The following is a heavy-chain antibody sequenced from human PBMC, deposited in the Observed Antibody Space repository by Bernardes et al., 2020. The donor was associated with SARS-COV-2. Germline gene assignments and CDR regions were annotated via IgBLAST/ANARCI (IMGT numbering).Heavy chain of an antibody. Sequence: ASVKVSCKASGYTFTAYFIHWVRQAPGQRLEWMGWINPNTGGTNYVQKFQGRVTMTRDTSITTAYMELSWLGSDDTAIYYCARTRTTISTTGIPVDYWGQGTLVTVSS. CDR1: GYTFTAYF. V-gene: IGHV1-2*02. J-gene: IGHJ4*02. CDR3: ARTRTTISTTGIPVDY. CDR2: INPNTGGT. D-gene: IGHD2-21*02.